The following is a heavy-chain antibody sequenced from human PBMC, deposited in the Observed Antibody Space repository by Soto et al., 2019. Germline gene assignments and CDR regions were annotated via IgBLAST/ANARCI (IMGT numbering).Heavy chain of an antibody. CDR1: GFTFGNFA. Sequence: EVQLLESGGGLVQPGGSLTLSCAASGFTFGNFAMQWVRQAPGKGLEWVSVIGNGGDGIHYADSVEGRFTVSRYNSTNTVSLQMNSLKVDATATYYCATYGQHIIDSWGQGTLVTVSA. CDR3: ATYGQHIIDS. D-gene: IGHD4-17*01. J-gene: IGHJ4*02. CDR2: IGNGGDGI. V-gene: IGHV3-23*01.